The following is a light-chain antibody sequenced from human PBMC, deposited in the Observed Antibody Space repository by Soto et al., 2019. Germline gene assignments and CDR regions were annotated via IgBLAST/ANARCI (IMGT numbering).Light chain of an antibody. Sequence: DIQMTQSPSSLSASVGDRVTITCRASQTISTYLNWYQQKPGKAPRLLIYDASSLLSGVPSRFSGSGSGTDFTLTISRLEPEDFAVYYCQQYGSSWTFGQGTKVEIK. J-gene: IGKJ1*01. V-gene: IGKV1-39*01. CDR2: DAS. CDR3: QQYGSSWT. CDR1: QTISTY.